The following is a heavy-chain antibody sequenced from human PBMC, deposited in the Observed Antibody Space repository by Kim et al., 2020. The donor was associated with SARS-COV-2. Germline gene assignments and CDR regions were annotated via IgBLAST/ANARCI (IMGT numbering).Heavy chain of an antibody. CDR3: ARYRGGTFGGVDY. J-gene: IGHJ4*02. CDR1: GFTFSDHY. Sequence: GGSLRLSCEASGFTFSDHYMYWVRQAPGKGLEWVGHTRNKSNSYTTEYAASVKGRFTISRDDSKNSLYLQMNSLKTEDTAVYYCARYRGGTFGGVDYWGQGTLVTVSS. V-gene: IGHV3-72*01. CDR2: TRNKSNSYTT. D-gene: IGHD3-3*01.